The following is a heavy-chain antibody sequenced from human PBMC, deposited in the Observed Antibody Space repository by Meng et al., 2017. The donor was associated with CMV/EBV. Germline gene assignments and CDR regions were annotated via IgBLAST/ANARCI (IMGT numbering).Heavy chain of an antibody. CDR1: W. J-gene: IGHJ4*02. D-gene: IGHD2-15*01. Sequence: WTSWGRQAQGKGLEWVGRIKSKTDGGTTDYAAPVKGRFTISRDDSKNTLYLQMNSLKTEDTAVYYCTTQMSYGYCSGGSCYGGYFDYWGQGTLVTVSS. CDR3: TTQMSYGYCSGGSCYGGYFDY. V-gene: IGHV3-15*01. CDR2: IKSKTDGGTT.